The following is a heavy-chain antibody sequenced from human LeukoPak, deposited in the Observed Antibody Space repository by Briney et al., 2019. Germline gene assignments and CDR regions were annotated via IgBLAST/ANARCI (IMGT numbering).Heavy chain of an antibody. CDR3: ARVVVSTTNRFDP. V-gene: IGHV3-7*05. J-gene: IGHJ5*02. CDR1: GFMFTSYW. D-gene: IGHD5/OR15-5a*01. CDR2: INHDGSEK. Sequence: PGGSLRLSCAASGFMFTSYWMSWVRQAPGKGLEWVASINHDGSEKYYVDSVKGRFTISRDNAKNSLYLQMNSLRAEDTAVYYCARVVVSTTNRFDPWGQGTLVTVSS.